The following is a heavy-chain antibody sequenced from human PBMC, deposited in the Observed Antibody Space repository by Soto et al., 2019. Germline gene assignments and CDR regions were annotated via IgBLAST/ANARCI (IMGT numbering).Heavy chain of an antibody. CDR1: GFTVRSSY. CDR3: ARSLLWFGELRY. D-gene: IGHD3-10*01. V-gene: IGHV3-66*01. CDR2: IYSGGST. Sequence: EVQLVESGGGLVQPGGSLRLSCAASGFTVRSSYMSWVRQAPGKGLEWVSLIYSGGSTYYADSVKGRFTFSRDNSNNTLYLQMNSLRAEDTAVYYRARSLLWFGELRYWGQGTLVTVSS. J-gene: IGHJ4*02.